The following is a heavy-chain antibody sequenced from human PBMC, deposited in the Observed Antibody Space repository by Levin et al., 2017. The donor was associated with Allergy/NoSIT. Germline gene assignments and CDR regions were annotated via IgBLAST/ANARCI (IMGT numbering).Heavy chain of an antibody. CDR2: IKQDGSEK. Sequence: GGSLRLSCAASGFTFSSYWMSWVRQAPGKGLEWVANIKQDGSEKYYMDSVKGRFTISRDNAENSLYLQVNSLRAEDTAVYYCAREVIWGSYPYYYYMDVWGKGTTVTVSS. V-gene: IGHV3-7*01. CDR1: GFTFSSYW. CDR3: AREVIWGSYPYYYYMDV. J-gene: IGHJ6*03. D-gene: IGHD3-16*02.